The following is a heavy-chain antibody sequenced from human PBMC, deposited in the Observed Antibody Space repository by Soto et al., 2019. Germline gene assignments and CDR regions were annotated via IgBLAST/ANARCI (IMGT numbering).Heavy chain of an antibody. CDR1: GFILNNYA. Sequence: VQLLESGGDLVQPGGSLRLSCVASGFILNNYAMSWVRQAPGKGLEGVSTIGGTDGDSEGVPWDEDSVKGRFTISRDCTAMTLLRPMDKSVADCAAQYYSVIGVRDWGDLAFLGEGTTVVATS. CDR3: VIGVRDWGDLAF. J-gene: IGHJ3*01. V-gene: IGHV3-23*01. D-gene: IGHD2-21*02. CDR2: IGGTDGDSEGVP.